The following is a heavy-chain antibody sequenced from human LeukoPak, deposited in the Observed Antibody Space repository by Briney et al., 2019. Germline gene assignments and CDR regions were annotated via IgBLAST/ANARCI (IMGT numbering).Heavy chain of an antibody. CDR2: IYYSGST. V-gene: IGHV4-59*01. J-gene: IGHJ6*02. CDR3: ARDSSIAAAGTSNYYYYYGMDV. Sequence: SETLSLTCTVSGGSISSYYWSWIRQPPGKGLEWIGYIYYSGSTNYNPSLKSRVTISVDTSRNQFSLKLSSVTAADTAVYYCARDSSIAAAGTSNYYYYYGMDVWGQGTTVTVSS. CDR1: GGSISSYY. D-gene: IGHD6-13*01.